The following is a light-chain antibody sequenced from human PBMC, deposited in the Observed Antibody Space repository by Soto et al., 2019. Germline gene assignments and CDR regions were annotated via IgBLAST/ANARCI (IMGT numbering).Light chain of an antibody. V-gene: IGKV1-5*01. Sequence: DIQVTQSPLTLSASVGDRVTLTCLASQTISTWMAWYQQKPGKAPKLLIYDASSLESGVPQRFSGSGSGTEFTLIISGLQPDDSATYYCQQYTNTNNPWMFGQGTKVDIK. CDR1: QTISTW. CDR2: DAS. J-gene: IGKJ1*01. CDR3: QQYTNTNNPWM.